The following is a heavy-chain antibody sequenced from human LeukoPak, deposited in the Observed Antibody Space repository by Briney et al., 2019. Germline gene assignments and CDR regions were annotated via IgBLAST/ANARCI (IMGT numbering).Heavy chain of an antibody. D-gene: IGHD2-15*01. CDR1: GFTFDDYA. CDR3: AKDYGCSGGSCYSVYYYYGMDV. CDR2: ISWNSGSI. Sequence: GGSLRLSCAASGFTFDDYAMHWVRQAPGKGLEWVSGISWNSGSIGYADSVKGRFTISRDNAKNSLYLQMNSLRAEDTALYYCAKDYGCSGGSCYSVYYYYGMDVWGQGTTVTVSS. V-gene: IGHV3-9*01. J-gene: IGHJ6*02.